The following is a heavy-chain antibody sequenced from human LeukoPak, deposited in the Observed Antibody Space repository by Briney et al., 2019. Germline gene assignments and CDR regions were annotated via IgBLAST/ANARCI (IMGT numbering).Heavy chain of an antibody. V-gene: IGHV3-23*01. Sequence: GGSLRLSCAASGFTFRNFAMSWVRQAPGKGLEWVSGLSHGGTRTFYAASVKGRFTISRDDSNSTLSLQMDSLRVEDTATYYCAKDIELFVSWGQGTLVIVSS. CDR1: GFTFRNFA. J-gene: IGHJ4*02. CDR3: AKDIELFVS. D-gene: IGHD1-26*01. CDR2: LSHGGTRT.